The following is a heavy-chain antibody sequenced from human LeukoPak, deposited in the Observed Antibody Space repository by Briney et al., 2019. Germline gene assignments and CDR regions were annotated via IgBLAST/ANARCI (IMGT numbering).Heavy chain of an antibody. V-gene: IGHV4-39*07. J-gene: IGHJ4*02. CDR2: IYYSGST. CDR3: ASSSGSYWDYFDY. CDR1: GGSISSSSYY. D-gene: IGHD1-26*01. Sequence: SETLSLTCTVSGGSISSSSYYWGWIRQPPGKGLEWIGSIYYSGSTYYNPSLKSRVTISVDTSKNQFSLKLSSVTAADTAVYYCASSSGSYWDYFDYWGQGTLVTVSS.